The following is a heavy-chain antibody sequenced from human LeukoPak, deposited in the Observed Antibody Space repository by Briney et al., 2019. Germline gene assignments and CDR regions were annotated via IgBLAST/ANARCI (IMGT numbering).Heavy chain of an antibody. D-gene: IGHD3-22*01. V-gene: IGHV4-39*01. J-gene: IGHJ4*02. CDR1: GGSISSSSFY. Sequence: SETLSLTCTVSGGSISSSSFYWGWIRQPPGKGLEWIGNIYYSGSTYYNPSLESRVTISVDTSKNQVSLKLTSVTAADTAVYYCARTWSYDSSGAIDYWGQGTLVTVSS. CDR3: ARTWSYDSSGAIDY. CDR2: IYYSGST.